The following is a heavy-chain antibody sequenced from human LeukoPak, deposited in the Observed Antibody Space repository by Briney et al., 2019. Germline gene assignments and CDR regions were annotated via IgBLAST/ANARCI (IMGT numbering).Heavy chain of an antibody. CDR2: IKQDGSEK. CDR3: ARDRDSSGWQPDY. D-gene: IGHD6-19*01. CDR1: GFTFSSYW. Sequence: GGSLRLSCAASGFTFSSYWMSWVRQAPGKGLEWVANIKQDGSEKYYVDSVKGRFTISRDNAKNSLYLQMNSLRAEDTAVYYCARDRDSSGWQPDYWGQGTLVTVSS. V-gene: IGHV3-7*01. J-gene: IGHJ4*02.